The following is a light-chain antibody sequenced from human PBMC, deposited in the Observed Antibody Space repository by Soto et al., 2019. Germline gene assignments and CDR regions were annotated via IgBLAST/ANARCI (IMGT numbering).Light chain of an antibody. J-gene: IGKJ3*01. Sequence: EIVLTQSPGTRSLSPGERATLSCRASQSVSDSYLAWYQQKPGQAPRLLIYASSRATGIPDRFSGSGSGTDFTLTISRLEPKDFAVYYCQHYGTSALFGPGTKVDIK. CDR3: QHYGTSAL. CDR1: QSVSDSY. V-gene: IGKV3-20*01. CDR2: AS.